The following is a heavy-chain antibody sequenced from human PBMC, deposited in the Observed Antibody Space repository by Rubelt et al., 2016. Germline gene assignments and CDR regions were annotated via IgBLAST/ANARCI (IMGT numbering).Heavy chain of an antibody. D-gene: IGHD6-19*01. V-gene: IGHV4-34*01. CDR2: INHSGST. Sequence: VQLQQWGAGLLKPSETLSLTCAVYGGSFSGYYWSWIRQPPGKGLEWIGEINHSGSTNYNPSLKSRVTISVDTSENQFSLKLSSVTAADTAVYYCAGQSSSCLYAFDIWGQGTMVTASS. CDR3: AGQSSSCLYAFDI. J-gene: IGHJ3*02. CDR1: GGSFSGYY.